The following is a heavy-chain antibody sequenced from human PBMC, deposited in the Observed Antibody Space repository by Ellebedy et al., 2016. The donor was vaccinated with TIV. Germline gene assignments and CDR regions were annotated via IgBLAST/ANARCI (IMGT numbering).Heavy chain of an antibody. CDR2: ISSSSKYI. D-gene: IGHD6-13*01. CDR3: ARDLGIAAVARFDH. Sequence: GGSLRLSCVVSGITFTSSSMNWVRQAPGKGLEWVSSISSSSKYIYYADSVKGRFTISRDNAKNSLHLQMHSLRVEDTAVYYCARDLGIAAVARFDHWGQGALVTVSS. V-gene: IGHV3-21*06. J-gene: IGHJ5*02. CDR1: GITFTSSS.